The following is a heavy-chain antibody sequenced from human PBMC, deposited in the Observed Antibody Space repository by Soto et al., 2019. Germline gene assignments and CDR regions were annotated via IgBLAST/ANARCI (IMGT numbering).Heavy chain of an antibody. CDR2: ISSDGGNK. D-gene: IGHD3-22*01. V-gene: IGHV3-30*03. CDR1: GFTFTAYA. J-gene: IGHJ3*02. Sequence: QVQLVESGGGVVQPGRSLRLSCAASGFTFTAYAMHWVRQAPGKGLEWVAVISSDGGNKYYADSVRGRFTISRDTSKNTLDLQMNSLRAEDTAVYYCARESHYDYAFDIWGQGTMVTVSS. CDR3: ARESHYDYAFDI.